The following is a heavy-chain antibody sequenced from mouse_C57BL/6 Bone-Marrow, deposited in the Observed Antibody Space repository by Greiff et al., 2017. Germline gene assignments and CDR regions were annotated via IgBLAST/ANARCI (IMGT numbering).Heavy chain of an antibody. D-gene: IGHD1-1*01. CDR1: GFTFSDYG. CDR3: ARRLLRCYYAMDY. J-gene: IGHJ4*01. CDR2: ISSGSSTI. V-gene: IGHV5-17*01. Sequence: EVMLVESGGGLVKPGGSLKLSCAASGFTFSDYGMHWVRQAPEKGLEWVAYISSGSSTIYYADTVKGRFTISRDNAKNTLFLQMTSLRSEDTAMYYCARRLLRCYYAMDYWGQGTSVTVSS.